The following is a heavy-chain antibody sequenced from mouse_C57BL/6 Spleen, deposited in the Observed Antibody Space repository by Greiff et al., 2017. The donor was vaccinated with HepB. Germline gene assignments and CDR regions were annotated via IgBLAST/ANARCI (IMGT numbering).Heavy chain of an antibody. CDR2: IDPSDSYT. D-gene: IGHD3-2*02. CDR1: GYTFTSYW. J-gene: IGHJ3*01. CDR3: ARWGQLRLLGFAY. Sequence: QVQLQQPGAELVMPGASVKLSCKASGYTFTSYWMHWVKQRPGQGLEWIGEIDPSDSYTNYNQKFKGKSTLTVDKSSSTAYMQLSSLTSEDSAVYYCARWGQLRLLGFAYWGQGTLVTVSA. V-gene: IGHV1-69*01.